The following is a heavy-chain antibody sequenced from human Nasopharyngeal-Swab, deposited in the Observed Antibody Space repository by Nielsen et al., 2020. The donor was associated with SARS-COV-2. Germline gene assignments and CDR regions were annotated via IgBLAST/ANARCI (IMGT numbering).Heavy chain of an antibody. J-gene: IGHJ4*02. CDR2: IYYSGST. CDR3: ARLSLYSSGSVDY. V-gene: IGHV4-39*01. Sequence: SETLSLTCTFSGGSISSSSYYWGWIRQPPGKGLEWIGSIYYSGSTYYNPSLKSRVTISVDTSKNQFSLKLSSVTAADTAVYYCARLSLYSSGSVDYWGQGTLVTVSS. CDR1: GGSISSSSYY. D-gene: IGHD6-19*01.